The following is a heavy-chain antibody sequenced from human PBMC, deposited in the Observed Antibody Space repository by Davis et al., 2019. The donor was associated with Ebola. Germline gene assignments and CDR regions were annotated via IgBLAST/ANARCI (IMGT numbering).Heavy chain of an antibody. D-gene: IGHD2-2*01. CDR1: GFTFSSYG. Sequence: GESLKISCAASGFTFSSYGMHWVRQAPGKGLEWVAVIWYDGSNKYYADSVKGRFTISRDNSKNTLYLQMNSLRAEDTAVYYCARYCSSTSCYEYSGYDDFDYWGQGTLVTVSS. J-gene: IGHJ4*02. CDR2: IWYDGSNK. V-gene: IGHV3-33*08. CDR3: ARYCSSTSCYEYSGYDDFDY.